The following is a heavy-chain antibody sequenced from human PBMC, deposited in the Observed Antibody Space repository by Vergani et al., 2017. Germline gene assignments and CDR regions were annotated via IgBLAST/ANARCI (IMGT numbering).Heavy chain of an antibody. Sequence: VQLVESGGGLVQPGRSLRLSCAASGFTFDDYAMHWVRQAPGKGLEWVSGISWNSGSIGYADSVKGRFTISRDNAKNSLYLQMNSLRAEDTALYYCAKVDTAMGAFDYWGQGTLVTVSS. D-gene: IGHD5-18*01. CDR3: AKVDTAMGAFDY. CDR2: ISWNSGSI. CDR1: GFTFDDYA. V-gene: IGHV3-9*01. J-gene: IGHJ4*02.